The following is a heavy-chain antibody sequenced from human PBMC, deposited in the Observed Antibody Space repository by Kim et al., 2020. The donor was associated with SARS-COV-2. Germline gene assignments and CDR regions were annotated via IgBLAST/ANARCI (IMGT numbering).Heavy chain of an antibody. Sequence: RANYAQKFQGRVTITADEATSTAYMELSSLRSEDTAVYYCASSSDYDILYWGQGTLVTVSS. CDR3: ASSSDYDILY. D-gene: IGHD3-9*01. CDR2: RA. J-gene: IGHJ4*02. V-gene: IGHV1-69*01.